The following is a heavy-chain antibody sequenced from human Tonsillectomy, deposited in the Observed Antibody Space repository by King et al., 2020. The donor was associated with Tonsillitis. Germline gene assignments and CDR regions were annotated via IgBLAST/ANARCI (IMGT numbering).Heavy chain of an antibody. D-gene: IGHD3-10*01. Sequence: VQLVESGGGLVKPGGSLRLSCAASGFTFSDYYMTWIRQAPGKGLEWISYISSSSSYTDYADSVKGRFTISRDNAKNSLYLQMNSLRAEDTAVYYCARPVGELGRYGMDVWGQGTTVTVSS. CDR3: ARPVGELGRYGMDV. V-gene: IGHV3-11*06. CDR1: GFTFSDYY. J-gene: IGHJ6*02. CDR2: ISSSSSYT.